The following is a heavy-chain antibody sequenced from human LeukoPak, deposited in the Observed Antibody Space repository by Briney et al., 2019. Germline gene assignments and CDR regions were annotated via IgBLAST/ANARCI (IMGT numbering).Heavy chain of an antibody. V-gene: IGHV3-30*02. CDR3: ARVDCSSTSCYPSPMGGAFDI. CDR2: IRYDGSNK. D-gene: IGHD2-2*01. Sequence: GGSLRLSCAASGFTFSSYGMHWVRQAPGKGLEWVAFIRYDGSNKYYADSVKGRFTISRDNSKNTLYLQMNSLRAEDTAVYYCARVDCSSTSCYPSPMGGAFDIWGQGTMVTVSS. CDR1: GFTFSSYG. J-gene: IGHJ3*02.